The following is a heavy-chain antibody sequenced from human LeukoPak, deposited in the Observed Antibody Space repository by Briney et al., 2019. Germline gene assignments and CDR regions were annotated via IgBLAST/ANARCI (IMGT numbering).Heavy chain of an antibody. V-gene: IGHV4-59*01. CDR3: ARGYYYDSSGYYVDAFDI. D-gene: IGHD3-22*01. CDR2: IYYSGST. CDR1: GGSISSYY. J-gene: IGHJ3*02. Sequence: AETLSLTCTVSGGSISSYYWSWIRQPPGKGLEGIGYIYYSGSTNYNPSLKSRVTISVDTSKNQFSLKLSSVTAADTAVYYCARGYYYDSSGYYVDAFDIWGQGTMVTVSS.